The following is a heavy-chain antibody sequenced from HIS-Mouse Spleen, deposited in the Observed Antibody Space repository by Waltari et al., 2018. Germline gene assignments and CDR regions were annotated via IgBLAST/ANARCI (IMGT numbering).Heavy chain of an antibody. CDR2: INHSGST. J-gene: IGHJ4*02. Sequence: QVQLQQWGAGLLKPSETLSLTCAVYGGSFSGYYCSWIRQPPGKGLEWIGEINHSGSTNYNPSLKSRVTISVDTSKNQFSLKLGSVTAADTAVYYCARGSSNYSFDYWGQGTLVTVSS. D-gene: IGHD6-6*01. CDR3: ARGSSNYSFDY. CDR1: GGSFSGYY. V-gene: IGHV4-34*01.